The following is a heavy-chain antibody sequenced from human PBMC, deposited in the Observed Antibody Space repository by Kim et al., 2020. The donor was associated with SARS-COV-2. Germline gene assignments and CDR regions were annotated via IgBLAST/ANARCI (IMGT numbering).Heavy chain of an antibody. Sequence: GGSLRLSCAASGFTFSNYAMSWVRQAPAKGLEWISIISASEATTYYADSVKGRFTISRDNSQNTLYLQMNSLRADDTAVYYCARRPRMHTRDKSGYYYFDYWGQGALVTVSS. CDR2: ISASEATT. CDR3: ARRPRMHTRDKSGYYYFDY. D-gene: IGHD3-22*01. V-gene: IGHV3-23*01. J-gene: IGHJ4*02. CDR1: GFTFSNYA.